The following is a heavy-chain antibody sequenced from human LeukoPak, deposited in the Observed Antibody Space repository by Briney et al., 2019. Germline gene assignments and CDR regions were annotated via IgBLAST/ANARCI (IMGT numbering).Heavy chain of an antibody. D-gene: IGHD3-22*01. J-gene: IGHJ4*02. CDR3: AREGSDGYLFDY. CDR1: GDSVSSNSAT. CDR2: TYYRSKWYN. V-gene: IGHV6-1*01. Sequence: SQTLSLTCAISGDSVSSNSATWDWIRQSPSRGLEWLGRTYYRSKWYNDYAVSVRSRVTINPDTSKNQFSLQLNSVTPEDTAVYYCAREGSDGYLFDYWGQGSLVIVSS.